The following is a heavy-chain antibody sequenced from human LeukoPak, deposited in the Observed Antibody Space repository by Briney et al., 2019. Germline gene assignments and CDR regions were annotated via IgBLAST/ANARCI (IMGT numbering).Heavy chain of an antibody. D-gene: IGHD1-20*01. CDR2: INQNGGVK. V-gene: IGHV3-7*03. Sequence: GGSLRLSCVASGFIFGDYWMRWVRQAPGKGLEWVATINQNGGVKYVDSVKGRFAISRDNAKTSLFLQMNSLRIDDTAMYYCTRTVNSASDFWGQGTLVTVSS. CDR3: TRTVNSASDF. CDR1: GFIFGDYW. J-gene: IGHJ4*02.